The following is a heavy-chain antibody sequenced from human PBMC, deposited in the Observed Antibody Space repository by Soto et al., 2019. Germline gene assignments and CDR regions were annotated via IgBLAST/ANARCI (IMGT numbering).Heavy chain of an antibody. D-gene: IGHD6-13*01. Sequence: ASVKVSCNASGYTFTGYYMHWVRQAPGQGLEWMGWINPNSGGTNYAQKFQGRVTMTRDTSISTAYMELSRLRSDDTAVYYCARGLSSYSSSWYNYGMDVWGQGTTVTV. CDR2: INPNSGGT. CDR1: GYTFTGYY. V-gene: IGHV1-2*02. CDR3: ARGLSSYSSSWYNYGMDV. J-gene: IGHJ6*02.